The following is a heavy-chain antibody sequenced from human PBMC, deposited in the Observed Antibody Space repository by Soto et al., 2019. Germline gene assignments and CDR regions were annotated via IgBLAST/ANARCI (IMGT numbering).Heavy chain of an antibody. D-gene: IGHD1-26*01. CDR3: ARGTQWELRVSDGMDV. J-gene: IGHJ6*02. CDR2: INPNSGGT. V-gene: IGHV1-2*04. Sequence: VQSGAEVKKPGASVKVSCKASGYTFTAYYMHWVRQAPGQGLEWMGWINPNSGGTNYAQKFQGWVTMTRDTSISTAYMELSRLRSDDTAVYYCARGTQWELRVSDGMDVWGQGTTVTVSS. CDR1: GYTFTAYY.